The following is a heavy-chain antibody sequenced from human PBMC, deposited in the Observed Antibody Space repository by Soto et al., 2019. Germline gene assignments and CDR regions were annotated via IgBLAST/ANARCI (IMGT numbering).Heavy chain of an antibody. V-gene: IGHV3-23*01. CDR1: GFTFSSYA. CDR3: AKDLYYYDSSGPLAFDI. D-gene: IGHD3-22*01. CDR2: ISGSGGST. J-gene: IGHJ3*02. Sequence: VGSLRLSCAASGFTFSSYAMSWVRQAPGKGLEWVSAISGSGGSTYYADSVKGRFTISRDNSKNTLYLQMNSLRAEDTAVYYCAKDLYYYDSSGPLAFDIWGQGTMVTVSS.